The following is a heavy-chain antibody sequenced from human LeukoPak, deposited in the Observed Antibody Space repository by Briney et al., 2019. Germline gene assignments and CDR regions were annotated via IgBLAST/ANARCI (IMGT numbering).Heavy chain of an antibody. CDR3: ARGGQYYYDSSGYYKLDY. D-gene: IGHD3-22*01. V-gene: IGHV4-59*01. Sequence: SETLSLTCAVYGGSFSGYYWSWIRQPPGKGLEWIGYIYYSGSTNYNPSLKSRVTISVDTSKNQFSLKLSSVTAADTAVYYCARGGQYYYDSSGYYKLDYWGQGTLVTVSS. CDR1: GGSFSGYY. CDR2: IYYSGST. J-gene: IGHJ4*02.